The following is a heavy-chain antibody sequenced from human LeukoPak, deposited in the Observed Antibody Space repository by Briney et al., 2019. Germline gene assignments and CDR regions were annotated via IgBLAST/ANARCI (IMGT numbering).Heavy chain of an antibody. CDR2: ISYDGSDK. CDR1: GFTFSSYA. Sequence: GGSLRLSCAASGFTFSSYAMHRVRQAPGKGLEWVAVISYDGSDKYYADSVKGRFTISRDNPRNTVYLQINSLRDDDTAVYYCGKTTVGYSSGQKPAWPVDFWGQGTLVTVSS. V-gene: IGHV3-30*07. J-gene: IGHJ4*02. D-gene: IGHD5-18*01. CDR3: GKTTVGYSSGQKPAWPVDF.